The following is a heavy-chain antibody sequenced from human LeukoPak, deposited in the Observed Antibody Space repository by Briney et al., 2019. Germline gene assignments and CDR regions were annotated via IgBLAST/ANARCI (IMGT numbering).Heavy chain of an antibody. J-gene: IGHJ5*02. CDR1: GYTFTNYD. D-gene: IGHD1-1*01. Sequence: ASVKVSCKASGYTFTNYDINWVRQATGQGLEWMGWMNPNSGGTNYAQKFQGRVTMTRDTSISTAYMELSRLRSDDTAVYYCARILLERRGWSGNWFDPWGQGTLVTVSS. V-gene: IGHV1-2*02. CDR2: MNPNSGGT. CDR3: ARILLERRGWSGNWFDP.